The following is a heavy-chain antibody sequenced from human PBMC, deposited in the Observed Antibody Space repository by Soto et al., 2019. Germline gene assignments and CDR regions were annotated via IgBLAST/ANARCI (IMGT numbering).Heavy chain of an antibody. J-gene: IGHJ4*02. CDR3: AIDSTSQGRKQDWYDY. V-gene: IGHV3-33*01. Sequence: PGGSLRLSCAASGFTFSSYGMHWVRQAPGKGLEWVAVIWYDGSNKYYADSVKGRFTISRDNSKNTLYLQMNSLRAEDTAVYYFAIDSTSQGRKQDWYDYRSQGTLVTVSS. CDR2: IWYDGSNK. CDR1: GFTFSSYG. D-gene: IGHD2-15*01.